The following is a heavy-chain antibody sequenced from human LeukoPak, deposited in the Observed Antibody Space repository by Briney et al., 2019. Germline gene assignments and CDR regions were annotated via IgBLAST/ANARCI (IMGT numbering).Heavy chain of an antibody. Sequence: GGSLRLSCAASGFTFSSYEMNWVRQAPGKGLEWVSYISSSGGTIYYADSVKGRFTISRDNAKNSLYLQMNSLRAEDTAVYYCARPLGVGAMLPWGQGTLVTVSS. J-gene: IGHJ5*02. CDR2: ISSSGGTI. CDR1: GFTFSSYE. D-gene: IGHD1-26*01. CDR3: ARPLGVGAMLP. V-gene: IGHV3-48*03.